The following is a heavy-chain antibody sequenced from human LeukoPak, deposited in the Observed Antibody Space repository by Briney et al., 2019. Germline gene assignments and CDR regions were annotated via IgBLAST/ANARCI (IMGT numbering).Heavy chain of an antibody. CDR1: GYTFTDYY. J-gene: IGHJ4*02. V-gene: IGHV1-2*02. CDR3: ARANFLYCSSTTCLFDY. D-gene: IGHD2-2*01. CDR2: INPNSGDT. Sequence: ASVKVLCKASGYTFTDYYLHWVRQAPGQGFEWMGWINPNSGDTNYAQKFQGRVTMTRDTSISTAHMEMSRLRSDDTAVYYCARANFLYCSSTTCLFDYWGQGTLVTVSS.